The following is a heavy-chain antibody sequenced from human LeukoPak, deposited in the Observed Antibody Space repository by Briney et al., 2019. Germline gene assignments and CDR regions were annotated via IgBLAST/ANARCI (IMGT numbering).Heavy chain of an antibody. J-gene: IGHJ3*02. CDR2: ISGGGDST. CDR1: GFTFSTYP. D-gene: IGHD5-12*01. Sequence: PGGSLRLSCAASGFTFSTYPISWVRQAPGKGLEWVSGISGGGDSTYYTDSVKGRFTISRDNSKNTLYLQMNSLRAEDTALYYCAKDSVRGYSGYGNDGFDIWGQGTMVTVSS. CDR3: AKDSVRGYSGYGNDGFDI. V-gene: IGHV3-23*01.